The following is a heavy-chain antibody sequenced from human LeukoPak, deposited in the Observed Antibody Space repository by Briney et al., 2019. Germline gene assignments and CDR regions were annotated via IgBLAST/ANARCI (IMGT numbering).Heavy chain of an antibody. CDR3: GGSRSFF. V-gene: IGHV3-21*05. CDR1: GFTFSSYE. D-gene: IGHD6-13*01. CDR2: ISTSSSYI. J-gene: IGHJ4*02. Sequence: GGSLRLSCAASGFTFSSYEMNWVRQAPGKGLEWVSYISTSSSYINYADAVKGRFTISRDNSKNTLYLQMNSLRADDTAVYYCGGSRSFFWGQGTLVTVSS.